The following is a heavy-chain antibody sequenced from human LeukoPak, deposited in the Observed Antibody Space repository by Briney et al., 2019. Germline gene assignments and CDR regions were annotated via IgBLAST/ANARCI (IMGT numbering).Heavy chain of an antibody. CDR2: ISAYNGNT. CDR3: ARVGAYGILENWFDP. V-gene: IGHV1-18*01. Sequence: GASVKVSCKASGGTFSSYAISWVRQAPGQGLEWMGWISAYNGNTNYAQKLQGRVTMTTDTSTSTAYMELRSLRSDDTAVYYCARVGAYGILENWFDPWGQGTLVTVSS. D-gene: IGHD3-10*01. J-gene: IGHJ5*02. CDR1: GGTFSSYA.